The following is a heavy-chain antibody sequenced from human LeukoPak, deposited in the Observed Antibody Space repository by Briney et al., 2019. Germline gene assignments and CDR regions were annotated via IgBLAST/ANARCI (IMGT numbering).Heavy chain of an antibody. CDR2: ISSSSSYI. CDR1: GFTFSSYS. CDR3: ARERDFDYYFDY. V-gene: IGHV3-21*01. Sequence: GGSLRLSCAASGFTFSSYSMNWVRQAPGKGLEWVSYISSSSSYIYYADSVKGRFTISRDNAKNSLYLQMNSLRAEHTAVYYCARERDFDYYFDYWGQGTLVTVSS. D-gene: IGHD3-3*01. J-gene: IGHJ4*02.